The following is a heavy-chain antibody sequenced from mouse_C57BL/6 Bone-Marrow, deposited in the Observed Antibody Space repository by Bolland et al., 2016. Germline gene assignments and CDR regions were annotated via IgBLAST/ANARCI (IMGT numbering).Heavy chain of an antibody. J-gene: IGHJ2*01. CDR3: ARHGTIVTSYYFDY. Sequence: DGGSTYYPDTMERRFIISRDNTKKTLYLQMSSLRSEDTALYYCARHGTIVTSYYFDYWGQGTT. CDR2: DGGST. V-gene: IGHV5-2*01. D-gene: IGHD2-5*01.